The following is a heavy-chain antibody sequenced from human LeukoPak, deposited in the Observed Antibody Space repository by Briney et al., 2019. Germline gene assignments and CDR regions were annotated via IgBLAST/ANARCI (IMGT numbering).Heavy chain of an antibody. CDR1: GGSISSSSYY. D-gene: IGHD5-18*01. CDR3: AREWEDTAMVSILDY. CDR2: IYYSGST. V-gene: IGHV4-39*07. Sequence: SETLSLTCTVSGGSISSSSYYWGWIRQPPGKGLEWIGSIYYSGSTYYNPSLKSRVTISVDTSKNQFSLKLSSVTAADTAVYYCAREWEDTAMVSILDYWGQGTLVTVPS. J-gene: IGHJ4*02.